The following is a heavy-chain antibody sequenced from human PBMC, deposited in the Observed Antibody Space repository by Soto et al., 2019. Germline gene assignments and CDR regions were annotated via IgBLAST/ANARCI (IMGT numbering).Heavy chain of an antibody. D-gene: IGHD6-6*01. CDR1: GYTFTSYG. CDR3: GATQLRDYYYYMDV. V-gene: IGHV1-18*01. Sequence: QVQLVQSGAEVKKPGASVKVSCKASGYTFTSYGISWVRQAPGQGLEWMGWISAYNGNTNYAQKLQGRVTMTTDTSPSTAYMELRSLRYDDTAVYYCGATQLRDYYYYMDVWGKGTTVTVSS. CDR2: ISAYNGNT. J-gene: IGHJ6*03.